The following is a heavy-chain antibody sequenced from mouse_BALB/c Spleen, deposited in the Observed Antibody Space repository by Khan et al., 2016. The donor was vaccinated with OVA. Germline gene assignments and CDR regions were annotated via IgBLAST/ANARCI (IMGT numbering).Heavy chain of an antibody. Sequence: EVELVESGGDLVKPGGSLKLSCAASGFTFSTYAMSWVRQTPDKRLEWVATINTGGDYIFYPDSVKGRFPISRDNAKNTLYLQRSGLRAEDTAMYYCARHNYGPFAYWGQGTLVTVSA. CDR3: ARHNYGPFAY. D-gene: IGHD1-1*01. CDR2: INTGGDYI. J-gene: IGHJ3*01. CDR1: GFTFSTYA. V-gene: IGHV5-6*01.